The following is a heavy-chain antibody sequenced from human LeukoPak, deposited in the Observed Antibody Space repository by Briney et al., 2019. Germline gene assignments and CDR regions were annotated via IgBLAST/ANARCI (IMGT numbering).Heavy chain of an antibody. D-gene: IGHD6-19*01. J-gene: IGHJ4*02. V-gene: IGHV1-69*05. CDR1: RGTFSSYA. Sequence: SVKVSCTASRGTFSSYAISWVRQAPGQGLEWMGRIIPIFGTANYAQKFQSRVTITTDESTSTAYMELSSLRSEDTAVYYCARDEDDQWLVYWGQGTLVTVSS. CDR3: ARDEDDQWLVY. CDR2: IIPIFGTA.